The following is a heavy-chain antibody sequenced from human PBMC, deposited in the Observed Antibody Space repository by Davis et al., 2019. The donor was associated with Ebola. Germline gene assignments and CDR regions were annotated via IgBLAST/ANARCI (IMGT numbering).Heavy chain of an antibody. D-gene: IGHD3-3*01. CDR2: IYYSGST. J-gene: IGHJ4*02. Sequence: MPSETLSLTCAVYGGSFSGYYWGWIRQPPGKGLEWIGSIYYSGSTYYNPSLKSRVTISVDTSKNQFSLKLSSVTAADTAVYYCAKMGDFWSGYYAAYWGQGTLVTVSS. V-gene: IGHV4-39*01. CDR1: GGSFSGYY. CDR3: AKMGDFWSGYYAAY.